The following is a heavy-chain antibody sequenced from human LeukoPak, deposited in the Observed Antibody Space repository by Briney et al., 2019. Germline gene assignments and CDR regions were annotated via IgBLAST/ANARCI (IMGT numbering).Heavy chain of an antibody. CDR3: ARDQERFLEWFGSYYYMDV. V-gene: IGHV4-30-2*01. J-gene: IGHJ6*03. CDR1: GGSISSGGYY. Sequence: SETLSLTCTVSGGSISSGGYYWSWIRQPPGKGLEWIGYIYHSGSTYYYPSLKSRVTISVDRSKNQFSLKLSSVTAADTAVHYCARDQERFLEWFGSYYYMDVWGKGTTVTVSS. CDR2: IYHSGST. D-gene: IGHD3-3*01.